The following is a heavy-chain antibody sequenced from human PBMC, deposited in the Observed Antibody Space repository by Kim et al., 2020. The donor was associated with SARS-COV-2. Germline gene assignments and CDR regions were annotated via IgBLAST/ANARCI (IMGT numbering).Heavy chain of an antibody. CDR3: ARETPRIVPMDY. CDR2: ISSSSSYI. Sequence: GGSLRLSCAASGFTFSSYSMNWVRQAPGKGLEWVSSISSSSSYIYYADSVKGRFTISRDNAKNSLYLQMNSLRAEDTAVYYCARETPRIVPMDYWGQGTLVTVSS. CDR1: GFTFSSYS. J-gene: IGHJ4*02. D-gene: IGHD2-21*01. V-gene: IGHV3-21*01.